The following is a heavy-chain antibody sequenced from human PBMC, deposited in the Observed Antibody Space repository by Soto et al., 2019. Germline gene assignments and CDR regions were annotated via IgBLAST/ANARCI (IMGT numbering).Heavy chain of an antibody. J-gene: IGHJ4*02. D-gene: IGHD2-2*01. V-gene: IGHV4-39*01. CDR2: IFYLGDT. CDR1: GDSSSSSPYY. CDR3: ARYGEVYQ. Sequence: KTSETLSLTCTVSGDSSSSSPYYWGWIRQPPGKGLEWIGSIFYLGDTHYNPSLDSRVTISVDTSKSQFSLKLTSVTAADTAVYYCARYGEVYQWGQGTLVTVSS.